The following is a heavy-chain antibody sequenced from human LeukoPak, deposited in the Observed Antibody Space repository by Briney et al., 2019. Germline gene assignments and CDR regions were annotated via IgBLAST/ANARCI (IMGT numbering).Heavy chain of an antibody. V-gene: IGHV1-2*02. CDR1: GYTFTGYY. CDR3: AREAGDAAAGTTFYYYYMDV. D-gene: IGHD6-13*01. J-gene: IGHJ6*03. Sequence: GASVKVSCKASGYTFTGYYMHWVRQAPGQGLEWMGWINPNSGGTNYAQKFQGRVTMTRDTSISTAYMELSRLRSDDTAVYYYAREAGDAAAGTTFYYYYMDVWGKGTTVTVSS. CDR2: INPNSGGT.